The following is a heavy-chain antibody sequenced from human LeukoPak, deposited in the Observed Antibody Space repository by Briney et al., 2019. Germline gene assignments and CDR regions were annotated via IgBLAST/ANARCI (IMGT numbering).Heavy chain of an antibody. CDR2: ISSDGRIT. CDR3: PRDRGRYCCDQ. CDR1: GYTLSSYA. Sequence: PAGSLRLACEGSGYTLSSYATDWVRQAPGKGLEYVAAISSDGRITYYANFVKGRFTISRDNPKNTLYLQMGSLRTEDMAVYDSPRDRGRYCCDQWGQGTLVTVSS. J-gene: IGHJ4*02. V-gene: IGHV3-64*01.